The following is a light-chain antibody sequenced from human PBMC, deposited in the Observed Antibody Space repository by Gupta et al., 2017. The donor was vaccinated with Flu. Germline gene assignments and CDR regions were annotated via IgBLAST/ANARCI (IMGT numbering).Light chain of an antibody. Sequence: SVLTPPPSVSGAPGQRVTITCTGSSSNIGANYDVHWYQQFPGTAPKPLIYGNSNRPSGVPDRFSGSKSGTSASLSITGLQAEDEADYYCQSYDSSLDWVFGGGTKLTVL. CDR2: GNS. V-gene: IGLV1-40*01. CDR1: SSNIGANYD. J-gene: IGLJ3*02. CDR3: QSYDSSLDWV.